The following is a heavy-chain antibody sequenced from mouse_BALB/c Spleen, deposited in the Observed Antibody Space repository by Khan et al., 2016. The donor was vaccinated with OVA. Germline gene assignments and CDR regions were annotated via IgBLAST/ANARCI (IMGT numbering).Heavy chain of an antibody. V-gene: IGHV9-3-1*01. CDR1: GHTFTKFG. J-gene: IGHJ4*01. CDR3: ARPPYFSYGLDN. D-gene: IGHD2-10*01. CDR2: INTYTGEP. Sequence: QIQLVQSGPGVKKPGETVKISCKASGHTFTKFGMNWVKQAPGKGLKWMGWINTYTGEPTYADDFNGRFAFSLETSASTAYLQINNLKNEDTATYFCARPPYFSYGLDNWGQGTSVTVSS.